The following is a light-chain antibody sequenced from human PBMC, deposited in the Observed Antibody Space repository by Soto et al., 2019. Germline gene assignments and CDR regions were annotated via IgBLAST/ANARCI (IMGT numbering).Light chain of an antibody. CDR3: QQYNSYPIT. J-gene: IGKJ5*01. CDR2: DAS. Sequence: IQMTQSSSSLSASLVDRVTITCLASQSISSWLAWYQQKPGKAPKLLIYDASSLESGVPSRFSGSGSGTEFTLTISSLQPDDFATYYCQQYNSYPITFGQGTRLEIK. CDR1: QSISSW. V-gene: IGKV1-5*01.